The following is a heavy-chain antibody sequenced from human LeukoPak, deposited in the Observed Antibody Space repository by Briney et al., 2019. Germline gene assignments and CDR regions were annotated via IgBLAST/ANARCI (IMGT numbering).Heavy chain of an antibody. J-gene: IGHJ3*02. Sequence: ASVKVSCKASGYTFTSYDINWVRQATGQGLEWMGWMNPNSINTGYAQRFQGRVTVTRNTSISTAYMELSSLRSEDTAVYYCARDRGGGYDDAFDIWGQGTMVTVSS. CDR2: MNPNSINT. D-gene: IGHD3-16*01. CDR3: ARDRGGGYDDAFDI. V-gene: IGHV1-8*01. CDR1: GYTFTSYD.